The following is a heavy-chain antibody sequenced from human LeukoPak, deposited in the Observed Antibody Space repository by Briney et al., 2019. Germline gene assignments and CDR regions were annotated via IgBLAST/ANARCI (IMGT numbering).Heavy chain of an antibody. D-gene: IGHD3-10*01. CDR2: IYYSGST. CDR3: ARTSSGYYGSGSYYWNYYYYYMDV. V-gene: IGHV4-59*01. CDR1: GGSISSYY. J-gene: IGHJ6*03. Sequence: PSETLSLACTVSGGSISSYYWSWIRQPPGKGLEWIGYIYYSGSTNYNPSLKSRVTISVDTSKNQFSLKLSSVTAADTAVYYYARTSSGYYGSGSYYWNYYYYYMDVWGKGTTVTVSS.